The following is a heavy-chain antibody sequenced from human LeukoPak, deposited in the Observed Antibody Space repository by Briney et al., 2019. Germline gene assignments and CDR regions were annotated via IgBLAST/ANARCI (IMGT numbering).Heavy chain of an antibody. CDR2: MNPNSGNT. J-gene: IGHJ6*03. V-gene: IGHV1-8*01. CDR3: ARGAPITIFGVVTLGGYYTDV. D-gene: IGHD3-3*01. Sequence: ASVKVSCKASGYTFTSYDINWVRQATGQGLEWMGWMNPNSGNTGYAQKFQGRVTMTRNTSISTAYMELSSLRSEDTAVYYCARGAPITIFGVVTLGGYYTDVWGKGTTRTVSS. CDR1: GYTFTSYD.